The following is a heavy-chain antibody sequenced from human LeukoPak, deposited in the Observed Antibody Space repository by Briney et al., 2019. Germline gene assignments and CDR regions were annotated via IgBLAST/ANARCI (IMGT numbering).Heavy chain of an antibody. CDR2: IYNSGAT. Sequence: PSETLSLTRTVSGDSISSNYWSWIRQPAGKGLEWIGRIYNSGATQYNPSLESRVTMSLDTSKNQFSLKLTSVTAADTALYYCARDQALNWNYDVFDLWGQGTLVTVPS. V-gene: IGHV4-4*07. J-gene: IGHJ4*02. CDR3: ARDQALNWNYDVFDL. D-gene: IGHD1-7*01. CDR1: GDSISSNY.